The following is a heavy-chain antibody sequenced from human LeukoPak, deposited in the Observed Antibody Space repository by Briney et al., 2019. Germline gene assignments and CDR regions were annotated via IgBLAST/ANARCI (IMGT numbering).Heavy chain of an antibody. D-gene: IGHD2-15*01. CDR1: GYSFTSYG. Sequence: ASVKVSCKASGYSFTSYGITWVRQAPGQGLEWMGWINPNSGGTNYAQKFQGRVTVTTDTSTSTAYMELRSLTYDDTAVYYCARAGYCGDGGCRGGSAFDVWGQGTMVTVSS. J-gene: IGHJ3*01. CDR2: INPNSGGT. V-gene: IGHV1-18*01. CDR3: ARAGYCGDGGCRGGSAFDV.